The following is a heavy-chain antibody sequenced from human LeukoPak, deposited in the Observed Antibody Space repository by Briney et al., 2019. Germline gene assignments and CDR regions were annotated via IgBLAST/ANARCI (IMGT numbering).Heavy chain of an antibody. J-gene: IGHJ4*02. CDR3: ARDPRGPTGYDSSGRDTFDS. CDR2: IFYDGSMK. CDR1: GFTFSNYA. D-gene: IGHD3-22*01. Sequence: GGSLRLSCAASGFTFSNYAMHWARQAPGKGLEWVGVIFYDGSMKYYADSVKGRFTISRDNSKHTLYLQMNGLRAEDTAVYYCARDPRGPTGYDSSGRDTFDSWGQGTLVTVSS. V-gene: IGHV3-30*04.